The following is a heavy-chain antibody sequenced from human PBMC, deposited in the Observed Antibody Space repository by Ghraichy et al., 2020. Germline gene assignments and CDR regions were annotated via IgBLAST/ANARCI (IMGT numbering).Heavy chain of an antibody. Sequence: GGSLRLSCAASGLTFSKYSMNWVRQAPGKGLEWVSAFTSGSGTIYYADSVKGRFTISRDNAKNSVHLQMNGLRAEDTAVYYCVTSQWLPGDWGQGTLVTVSS. CDR1: GLTFSKYS. D-gene: IGHD6-19*01. CDR3: VTSQWLPGD. CDR2: FTSGSGTI. V-gene: IGHV3-48*04. J-gene: IGHJ4*02.